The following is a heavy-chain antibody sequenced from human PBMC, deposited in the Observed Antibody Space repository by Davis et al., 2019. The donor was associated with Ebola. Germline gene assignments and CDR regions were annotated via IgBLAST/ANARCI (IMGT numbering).Heavy chain of an antibody. J-gene: IGHJ6*04. CDR2: IYHSGST. V-gene: IGHV4-30-4*07. CDR3: AILLGRYYYYGMDV. CDR1: GGSISSDDYS. D-gene: IGHD2/OR15-2a*01. Sequence: MPLETLSLTCAVSGGSISSDDYSWSWIRQPPGKGLEWIGYIYHSGSTYYNPSLKSRLTISVDTSKNQFSLKLSSVTAADTAVYYCAILLGRYYYYGMDVWGKGTTVTVSS.